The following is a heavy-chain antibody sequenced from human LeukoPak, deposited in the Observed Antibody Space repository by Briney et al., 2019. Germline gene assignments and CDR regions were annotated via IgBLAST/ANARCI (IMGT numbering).Heavy chain of an antibody. CDR1: GFTFSSYA. Sequence: PGGSLRLSCAASGFTFSSYAMSWVRQAPGKGLEWVSAISGSGGSTYYADSVKGRFTISRDNSKNTLYLQMNSLRAEDTAVYYCARGRSSSWDDYYYYGMDVWGQGTTVTVSS. V-gene: IGHV3-23*01. J-gene: IGHJ6*02. CDR3: ARGRSSSWDDYYYYGMDV. D-gene: IGHD6-13*01. CDR2: ISGSGGST.